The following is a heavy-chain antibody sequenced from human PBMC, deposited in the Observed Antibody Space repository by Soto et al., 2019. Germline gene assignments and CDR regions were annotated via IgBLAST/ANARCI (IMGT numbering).Heavy chain of an antibody. Sequence: QVQLQESGPGLVKPSQTLSLTCTVSGGSISSGGYYWSWIRQHPGKGLEWIGYIYYSGSTYYNPSLKSRVTISVDTSKNQFSLKLSCVTAADTAVYYCAKGYCSGGSCYSDYGMDVWGQGTTVTVSS. V-gene: IGHV4-31*03. D-gene: IGHD2-15*01. CDR2: IYYSGST. CDR1: GGSISSGGYY. J-gene: IGHJ6*02. CDR3: AKGYCSGGSCYSDYGMDV.